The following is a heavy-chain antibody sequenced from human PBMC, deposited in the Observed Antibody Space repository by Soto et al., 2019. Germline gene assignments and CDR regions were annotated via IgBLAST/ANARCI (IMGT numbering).Heavy chain of an antibody. CDR3: AKGNSDYYGIFDF. J-gene: IGHJ4*02. V-gene: IGHV3-30*18. CDR1: GFTFTNYG. CDR2: ISYDGSNK. Sequence: PGGSLRLSCAASGFTFTNYGMHWVRQAPGQGLEWVALISYDGSNKYYADSVKGRFTISRDNSKNTLFLLMNSLRGEDTAVYYCAKGNSDYYGIFDFWGQGTLVTVSS. D-gene: IGHD3-10*01.